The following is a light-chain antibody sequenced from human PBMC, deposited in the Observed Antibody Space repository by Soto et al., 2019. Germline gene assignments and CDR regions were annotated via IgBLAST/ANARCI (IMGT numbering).Light chain of an antibody. CDR3: SSYTTSRTYV. V-gene: IGLV2-18*02. J-gene: IGLJ1*01. CDR1: SSDVGSYDS. Sequence: QSALTQPPSVSGSPGQSVTISCTGTSSDVGSYDSVSWYQQPPGTVPKLMIYEVSNRPSGVPDRFSGSKSGNTASLTISGLKAEDEADYYCSSYTTSRTYVFGTGPKLTVL. CDR2: EVS.